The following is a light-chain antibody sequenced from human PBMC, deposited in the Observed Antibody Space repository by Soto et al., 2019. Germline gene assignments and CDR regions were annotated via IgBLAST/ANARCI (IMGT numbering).Light chain of an antibody. Sequence: DIQMTQSPSSLSASVGDRVTITCRASLTISKSLNWYQQKPGKAPKVLIYGVSNLQSGVPSRFGGSGSGTDFTLTISSLQPEDVAIYYCQQSYRAPLTFGRGTSVEIK. CDR3: QQSYRAPLT. J-gene: IGKJ4*01. V-gene: IGKV1-39*01. CDR1: LTISKS. CDR2: GVS.